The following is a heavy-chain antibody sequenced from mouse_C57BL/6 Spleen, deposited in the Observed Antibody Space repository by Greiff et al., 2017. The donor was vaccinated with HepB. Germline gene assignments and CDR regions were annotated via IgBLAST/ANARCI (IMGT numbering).Heavy chain of an antibody. D-gene: IGHD1-1*01. Sequence: EVQGVESGGGLVKPGGSLKLSCAASGFTFSSYAMSWVRQTPEKRLEWVATISDGGSYTYYPDNVKGRFTISRDNAKNNLYLQMSHLKSEDTAMYYCARVGTTVHWYFDVWGTGTTVTVSS. V-gene: IGHV5-4*01. CDR1: GFTFSSYA. CDR3: ARVGTTVHWYFDV. J-gene: IGHJ1*03. CDR2: ISDGGSYT.